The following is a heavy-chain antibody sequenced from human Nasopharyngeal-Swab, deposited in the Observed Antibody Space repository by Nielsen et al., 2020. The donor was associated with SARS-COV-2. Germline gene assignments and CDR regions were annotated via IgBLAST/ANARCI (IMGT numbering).Heavy chain of an antibody. J-gene: IGHJ3*01. D-gene: IGHD2/OR15-2a*01. CDR1: GYIFTGYG. Sequence: ASVKVSCKTSGYIFTGYGLSWVRQAPGQGLEWMGWISVHNGRTNYAQKFQDRVTVTADTSTFTAYMELRSLRSEDTAVYYCARDSLLYCNSLTCSGVEGFDLWGQGTMVIVSS. CDR3: ARDSLLYCNSLTCSGVEGFDL. V-gene: IGHV1-18*01. CDR2: ISVHNGRT.